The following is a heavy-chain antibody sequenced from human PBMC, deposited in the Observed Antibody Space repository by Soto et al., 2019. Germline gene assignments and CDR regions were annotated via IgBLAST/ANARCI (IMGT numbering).Heavy chain of an antibody. CDR2: ISYDGSNK. CDR1: GFTFSSYA. CDR3: ARGPSSLTRFDY. V-gene: IGHV3-30-3*01. J-gene: IGHJ4*02. D-gene: IGHD2-2*01. Sequence: GGSLRLSCAASGFTFSSYAMHWVRQAPGKGLEWVAVISYDGSNKYYADSVKGRFTISRDNSKNTLYLQMNSLRVEDTAVYYCARGPSSLTRFDYWGQGTLVTVSS.